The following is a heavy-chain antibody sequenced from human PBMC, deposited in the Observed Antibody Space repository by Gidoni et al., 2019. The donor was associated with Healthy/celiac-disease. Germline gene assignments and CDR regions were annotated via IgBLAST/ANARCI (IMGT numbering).Heavy chain of an antibody. J-gene: IGHJ4*02. V-gene: IGHV3-66*02. CDR3: ARDLGYSSGWYDY. CDR2: IYSGGIT. D-gene: IGHD6-19*01. Sequence: EVQLVECGGGLVKPGGSMRRACAASGFTVSGNYMSWVRQAPGKGLEWVSFIYSGGITYYADSVKGRFTISRDNAKNTLYLQMNSLRPEDTAVYYCARDLGYSSGWYDYWGQGTLVTVSS. CDR1: GFTVSGNY.